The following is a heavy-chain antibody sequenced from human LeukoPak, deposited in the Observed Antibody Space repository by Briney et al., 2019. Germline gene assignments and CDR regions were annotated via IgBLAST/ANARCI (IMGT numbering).Heavy chain of an antibody. J-gene: IGHJ4*02. CDR3: ARDGPGGSTAMVRGYFDY. CDR2: ISYDGSNK. D-gene: IGHD5-18*01. Sequence: GRSLRLSCAASGFTFSSYAMHWVRQAPGKGLEWVAVISYDGSNKYYADSVKGRFTISRDNSKNTLYLQMNSLRAEDTAVYYCARDGPGGSTAMVRGYFDYWGQGTLVTVSS. CDR1: GFTFSSYA. V-gene: IGHV3-30-3*01.